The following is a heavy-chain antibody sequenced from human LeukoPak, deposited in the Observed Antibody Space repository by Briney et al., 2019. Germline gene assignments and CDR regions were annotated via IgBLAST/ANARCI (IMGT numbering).Heavy chain of an antibody. Sequence: GGSLRLSCAASGLTLYSYWTHSGPRVAGERLGWVAGINGDASNTTYADSVKCRFTISRDNAKTSLYLQMNSPRAEDTALYYCARDRGSSPNYYYYMDVWGKGTTVTVSS. CDR1: GLTLYSYW. V-gene: IGHV3-74*03. CDR3: ARDRGSSPNYYYYMDV. D-gene: IGHD6-6*01. J-gene: IGHJ6*03. CDR2: INGDASNT.